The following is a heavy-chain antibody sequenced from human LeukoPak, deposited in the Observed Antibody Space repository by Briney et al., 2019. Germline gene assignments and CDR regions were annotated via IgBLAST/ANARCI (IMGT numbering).Heavy chain of an antibody. J-gene: IGHJ4*02. CDR3: ARDLASSSSCY. V-gene: IGHV1-2*02. D-gene: IGHD6-13*01. CDR2: INPNSGGT. Sequence: ASVKVSCKASEYTFTSYYMHWVRQAPGQGLEWMGWINPNSGGTNYAQKFQGRVTMTRDTSISTAYMELSRLRSDDTAVYYCARDLASSSSCYWGQGTLVTVSS. CDR1: EYTFTSYY.